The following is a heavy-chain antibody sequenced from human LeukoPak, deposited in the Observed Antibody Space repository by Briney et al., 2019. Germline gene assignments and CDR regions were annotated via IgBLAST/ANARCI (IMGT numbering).Heavy chain of an antibody. J-gene: IGHJ4*02. CDR1: GFTFSSYA. CDR3: ARGQVDTAMDY. V-gene: IGHV3-64*01. D-gene: IGHD5-18*01. Sequence: GGSLRLSCAASGFTFSSYAMHWVRQAPGKGLEYVSAISSNGGSTYYANSVKGRFTISRGNSKNTLYLQMGSLGAEDMAVYYCARGQVDTAMDYWGQGTLVTVSS. CDR2: ISSNGGST.